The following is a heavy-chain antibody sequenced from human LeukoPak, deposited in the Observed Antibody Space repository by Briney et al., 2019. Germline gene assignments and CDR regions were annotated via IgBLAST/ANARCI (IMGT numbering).Heavy chain of an antibody. Sequence: SQTLSLTCAISGDSVSGNDATWNWIRQSPSRGLEWLGRTYFRSQWYSEYAAFVKNRISINSDTSKNQFSLQLNSVTPEDTAIYYCVRKMAAFDYWGQGTLVTVSS. CDR1: GDSVSGNDAT. CDR3: VRKMAAFDY. J-gene: IGHJ4*02. CDR2: TYFRSQWYS. V-gene: IGHV6-1*01. D-gene: IGHD5-24*01.